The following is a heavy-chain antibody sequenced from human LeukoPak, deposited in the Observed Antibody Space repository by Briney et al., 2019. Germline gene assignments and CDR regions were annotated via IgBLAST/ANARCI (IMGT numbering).Heavy chain of an antibody. V-gene: IGHV4-34*01. CDR3: ASESSTQSYYYYGMDV. J-gene: IGHJ6*02. CDR1: GGSFSGYY. Sequence: SETLSLTCAVYGGSFSGYYWSWLRQPPGKGLEWIGEINHSGSTNYNPSLKSRVTISVDTSKNQFSLKLSSVTAADTAVYYCASESSTQSYYYYGMDVWGQGTTVTVSS. CDR2: INHSGST. D-gene: IGHD2-2*01.